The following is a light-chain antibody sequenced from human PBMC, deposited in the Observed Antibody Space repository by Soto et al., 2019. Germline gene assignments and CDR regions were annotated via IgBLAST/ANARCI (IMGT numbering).Light chain of an antibody. CDR1: QSIGNW. Sequence: DIQMTQSPSTLSASVGERVTITCRASQSIGNWLAWYQQKPGKAPKLLIYAASTLQSGVPSRFSGSGSGTDFTLTISSLQPEDFATYYCQQYDNLPTFGQGTRLEI. V-gene: IGKV1-5*01. CDR3: QQYDNLPT. CDR2: AAS. J-gene: IGKJ5*01.